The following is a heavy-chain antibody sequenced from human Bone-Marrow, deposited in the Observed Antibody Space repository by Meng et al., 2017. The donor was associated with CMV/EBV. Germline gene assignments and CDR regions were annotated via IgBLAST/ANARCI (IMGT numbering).Heavy chain of an antibody. D-gene: IGHD2-21*01. CDR3: ARDPRPIATDPYFDY. CDR2: ISSSGSTI. Sequence: GESLKISCAASGFTFSSYEMNWVRQAPGKGLEWVSYISSSGSTIYYADSVKGRFTISRDNAKNSLYLQMNSLRAEDTAVYYCARDPRPIATDPYFDYWGQGTLVTVSS. V-gene: IGHV3-48*03. CDR1: GFTFSSYE. J-gene: IGHJ4*02.